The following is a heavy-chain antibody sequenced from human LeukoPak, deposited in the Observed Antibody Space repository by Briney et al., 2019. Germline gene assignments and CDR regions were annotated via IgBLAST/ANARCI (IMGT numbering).Heavy chain of an antibody. CDR2: ISGSGGST. CDR1: GFTFSSYA. CDR3: AKLPPYSSSWYDPGGYFDY. V-gene: IGHV3-23*01. Sequence: GGPLRLSCAASGFTFSSYAMSWVRQAPGKGLEWVSAISGSGGSTYYADSVKGRFTISRDNSKNTLYLQMNSLRAEDTAVYYCAKLPPYSSSWYDPGGYFDYWGQGTLVTVSS. D-gene: IGHD6-13*01. J-gene: IGHJ4*02.